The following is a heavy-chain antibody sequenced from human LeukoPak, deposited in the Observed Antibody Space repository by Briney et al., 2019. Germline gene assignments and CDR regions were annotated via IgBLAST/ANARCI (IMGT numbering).Heavy chain of an antibody. Sequence: PGGSLRLSCAASGFTFSSYAMHWVRQAPGKGLEWVAVIWYDGSNKYYADSVKGRFTISRDNSKNTLYLQMNSLRAEDTAVYYCARERTYYYYGMDVWGQGTTVTVSS. CDR3: ARERTYYYYGMDV. CDR2: IWYDGSNK. J-gene: IGHJ6*02. CDR1: GFTFSSYA. V-gene: IGHV3-33*08.